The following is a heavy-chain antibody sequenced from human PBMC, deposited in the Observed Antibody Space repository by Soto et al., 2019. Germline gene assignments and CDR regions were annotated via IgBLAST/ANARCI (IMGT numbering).Heavy chain of an antibody. CDR2: ISSSSSVI. CDR3: ARGGTLTHNFDC. Sequence: GGSLRLSCVGSGFTLNGHSMNWVRQSPGKGLEWVSIISSSSSVIYYADSVKGRFTISRDNAKNTLYLQMNNLRADDTAIYFCARGGTLTHNFDCWGQGTLVTVSS. V-gene: IGHV3-21*01. CDR1: GFTLNGHS. J-gene: IGHJ4*02.